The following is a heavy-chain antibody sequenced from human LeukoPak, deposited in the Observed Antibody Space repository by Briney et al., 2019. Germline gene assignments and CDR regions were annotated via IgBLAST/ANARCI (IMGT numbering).Heavy chain of an antibody. CDR3: ARDPQAFYDSSGYFDY. Sequence: PGGSLRLSCAASGFTFSSYGMHWVRQAPGKGLEWVSSISSSSSYIYYADSVKGRFTISRDNAKNSLYLQMNSLRAEDTAVYYCARDPQAFYDSSGYFDYWGQGTLVTVSS. CDR2: ISSSSSYI. V-gene: IGHV3-21*01. J-gene: IGHJ4*02. D-gene: IGHD3-22*01. CDR1: GFTFSSYG.